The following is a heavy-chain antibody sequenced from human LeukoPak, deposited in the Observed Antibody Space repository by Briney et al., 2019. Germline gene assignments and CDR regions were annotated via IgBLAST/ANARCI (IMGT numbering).Heavy chain of an antibody. CDR2: INHSGST. D-gene: IGHD5-12*01. Sequence: SETLSLTCAVYGGSFSGYYWSWIRQPPGKGLEWIGEINHSGSTNYNPSLKSRVTISVDTSKNQFSLELSSVTAADTAVYYCARHGYSGYDQNYFDYWGQGTLVTVSS. V-gene: IGHV4-34*01. CDR1: GGSFSGYY. CDR3: ARHGYSGYDQNYFDY. J-gene: IGHJ4*02.